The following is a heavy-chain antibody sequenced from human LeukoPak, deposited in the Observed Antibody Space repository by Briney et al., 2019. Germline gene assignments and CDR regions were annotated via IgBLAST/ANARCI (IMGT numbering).Heavy chain of an antibody. V-gene: IGHV1-8*01. CDR2: MNPNSGNT. CDR1: GYTFTSYD. J-gene: IGHJ4*02. D-gene: IGHD6-19*01. CDR3: ARGRGAWYSSGWYGNY. Sequence: ASVKVSCKASGYTFTSYDINWVRQAPGQGLEWMGWMNPNSGNTGYAQKFQGRVTMTRNTSISTAYMELSSLRSEDTAVYYCARGRGAWYSSGWYGNYWGQGTLVTVSS.